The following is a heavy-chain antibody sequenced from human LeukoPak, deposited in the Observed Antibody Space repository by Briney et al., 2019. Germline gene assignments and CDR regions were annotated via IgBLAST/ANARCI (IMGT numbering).Heavy chain of an antibody. J-gene: IGHJ4*02. V-gene: IGHV3-23*01. CDR2: ISGSGGST. D-gene: IGHD3-10*01. CDR3: AKIGFGELSFDY. CDR1: GFTFSSYA. Sequence: GGSLRLSCAASGFTFSSYAMSWVRQAPGKGLEWVSAISGSGGSTYYADSVKGRFTISRDNSKNMLYLQMNSLRAEDTAVYYCAKIGFGELSFDYWGQGTLVTVSS.